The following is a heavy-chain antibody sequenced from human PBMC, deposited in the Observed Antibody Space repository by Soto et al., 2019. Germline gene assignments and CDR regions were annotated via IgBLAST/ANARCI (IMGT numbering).Heavy chain of an antibody. Sequence: SETLSLTCTVSGGSISSGDYYWSWIRQPPGKGLEWIGYIYYSGSTYYNPSFQGQVTISADKSISTAYLQWSSLKASDTAIYYCARHVYPLSWGQGTLVTSPQ. CDR1: GGSISSGDYY. D-gene: IGHD2-2*02. V-gene: IGHV4-30-4*01. J-gene: IGHJ5*02. CDR3: ARHVYPLS. CDR2: IYYSGST.